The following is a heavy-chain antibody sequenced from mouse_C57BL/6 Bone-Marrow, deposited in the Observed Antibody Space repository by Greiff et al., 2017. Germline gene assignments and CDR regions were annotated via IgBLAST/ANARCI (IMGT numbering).Heavy chain of an antibody. V-gene: IGHV5-17*01. D-gene: IGHD1-1*01. Sequence: EVQLVESGGGLVKPGGSLKLSCAASGFTFSDYGMHWVRQAPEKGLEWVAYISSGSSTIYYADTVKGRFTISRDNAKNTLSLQMTSLRSEDTAMYYCAREDYYGSGFFDYWGRGTTLTVSS. CDR3: AREDYYGSGFFDY. CDR1: GFTFSDYG. J-gene: IGHJ2*01. CDR2: ISSGSSTI.